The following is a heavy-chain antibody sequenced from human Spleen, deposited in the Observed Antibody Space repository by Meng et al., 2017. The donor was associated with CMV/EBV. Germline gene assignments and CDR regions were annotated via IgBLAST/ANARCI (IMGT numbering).Heavy chain of an antibody. V-gene: IGHV3-53*01. CDR3: ATSLVAAANHYYYGMDV. CDR2: IYSGGST. D-gene: IGHD2-2*01. CDR1: GFTVSSNY. Sequence: GGSLRLSCAASGFTVSSNYMSWVRQAPGKGLEWVSVIYSGGSTYYADSVKGRFTISRDNSKNTLYLQMNSLRAEDTAVYYCATSLVAAANHYYYGMDVWGQGTTVTVS. J-gene: IGHJ6*02.